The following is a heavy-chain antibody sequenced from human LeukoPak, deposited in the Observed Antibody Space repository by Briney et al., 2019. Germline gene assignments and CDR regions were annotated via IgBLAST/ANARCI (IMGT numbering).Heavy chain of an antibody. CDR2: ISGSGGST. CDR1: GFTFSSYA. J-gene: IGHJ4*02. D-gene: IGHD6-19*01. V-gene: IGHV3-23*01. Sequence: PGGSLRLSCAASGFTFSSYAMSWVRQAPGKGLEWVSAISGSGGSTYYADSVKGRFTISRDNSKNTLYLQMNSLRAEDTAVYYCAKVDRIAVASFHFDYWGQGTLVTVSS. CDR3: AKVDRIAVASFHFDY.